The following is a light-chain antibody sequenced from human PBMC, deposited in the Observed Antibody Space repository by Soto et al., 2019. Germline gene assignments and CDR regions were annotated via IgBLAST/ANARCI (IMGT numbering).Light chain of an antibody. Sequence: DIPMTQSPSSLSASVGDRDTITCRTSQTICSYLNWYQQKPGQAPKFLIYAAPSLQNGVPSRFSGSGSEKEFTLTISSLQPEDFATYYCQQSYSTPYTFGQGTKLEIK. CDR2: AAP. J-gene: IGKJ2*01. V-gene: IGKV1-39*01. CDR1: QTICSY. CDR3: QQSYSTPYT.